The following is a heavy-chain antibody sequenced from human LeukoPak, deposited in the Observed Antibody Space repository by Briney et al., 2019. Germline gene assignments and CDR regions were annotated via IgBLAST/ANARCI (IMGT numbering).Heavy chain of an antibody. CDR2: IIPIFGTA. J-gene: IGHJ3*02. CDR3: ARDPRPTLQDAFDI. Sequence: SVKVSCKASGGTFSSYAISWVRQAPGQGLEWMGGIIPIFGTANYAQKFQGRVTITTDESTSTAYMELSSLRSEDTAVYYCARDPRPTLQDAFDIWGQGTMVTVSS. D-gene: IGHD4-17*01. CDR1: GGTFSSYA. V-gene: IGHV1-69*05.